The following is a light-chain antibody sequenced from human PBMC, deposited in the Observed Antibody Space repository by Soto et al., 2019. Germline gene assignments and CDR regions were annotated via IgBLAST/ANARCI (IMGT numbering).Light chain of an antibody. V-gene: IGLV3-21*02. CDR3: QVCDNDGGHNYC. CDR2: DGR. J-gene: IGLJ1*01. Sequence: HPASVSVAPGQRSRITWGRNSIGTYSVHWDQQKPGQAPVLVVYDGRDRPSGTPERFSGSNSGNTDPLTIRRVEAEDEVVYYSQVCDNDGGHNYCFGAGTKVTVL. CDR1: SIGTYS.